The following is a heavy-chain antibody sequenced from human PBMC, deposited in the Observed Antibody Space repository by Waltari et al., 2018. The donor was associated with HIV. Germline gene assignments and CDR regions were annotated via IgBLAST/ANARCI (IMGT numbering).Heavy chain of an antibody. CDR2: INHSGTI. CDR1: GGSFRAYY. CDR3: ARGSWGSGMDV. J-gene: IGHJ6*02. D-gene: IGHD7-27*01. V-gene: IGHV4-34*01. Sequence: QVRLQQWGAGLLKPSETLSLTCAVYGGSFRAYYWSWIRQSPEKGLECIGEINHSGTINYNPSLKSRVIISVDRYKNQFSLKLTSVTAADTALYYCARGSWGSGMDVWGLGTTVIVSS.